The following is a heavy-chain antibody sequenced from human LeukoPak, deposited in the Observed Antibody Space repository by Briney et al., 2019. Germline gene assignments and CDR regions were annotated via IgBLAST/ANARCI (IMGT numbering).Heavy chain of an antibody. CDR3: ARDTSSRGYSGYAKYYFDY. D-gene: IGHD5-12*01. J-gene: IGHJ4*02. CDR1: GFTFSDYY. V-gene: IGHV3-11*04. CDR2: ISSSGSTI. Sequence: GGSLRLSCAAPGFTFSDYYMSWIRQAPGKGLEWVSYISSSGSTIYYADSVEGRFTISRDNAKNSLYLQMNSLRAEDTAVYYCARDTSSRGYSGYAKYYFDYWGQGTLVTVSS.